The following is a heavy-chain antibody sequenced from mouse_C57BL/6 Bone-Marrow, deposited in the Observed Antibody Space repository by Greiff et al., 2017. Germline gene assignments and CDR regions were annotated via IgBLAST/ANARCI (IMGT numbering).Heavy chain of an antibody. D-gene: IGHD1-1*01. Sequence: VQLKESGPELVKPGASVKLSCKASGYTFTSYDINWVKQRPGQGLEWIGWIYPRDGSTKYNEKFKGKGTFTVDTSASPAYMELHSLTSEDSAVYFCARLEFDGSSGDWYFDVWGTGTTVTVSS. J-gene: IGHJ1*03. CDR3: ARLEFDGSSGDWYFDV. V-gene: IGHV1-85*01. CDR2: IYPRDGST. CDR1: GYTFTSYD.